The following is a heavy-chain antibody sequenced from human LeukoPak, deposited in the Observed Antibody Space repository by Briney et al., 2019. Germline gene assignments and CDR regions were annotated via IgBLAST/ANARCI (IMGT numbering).Heavy chain of an antibody. V-gene: IGHV4-61*05. Sequence: SETLSLTCTVSGGSISSSSYYWGWIRQPPGKGLEWIGYIYYSGSTNYNPSLKSRVTISVDTSKNQFSLKLSSVTAADTAVYYCARGGGIFTYYYYMDVWGKGTTVTISS. J-gene: IGHJ6*03. CDR1: GGSISSSSYY. CDR3: ARGGGIFTYYYYMDV. D-gene: IGHD2-15*01. CDR2: IYYSGST.